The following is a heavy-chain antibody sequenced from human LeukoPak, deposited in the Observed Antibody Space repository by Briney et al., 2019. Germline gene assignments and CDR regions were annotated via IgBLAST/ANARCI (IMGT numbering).Heavy chain of an antibody. V-gene: IGHV3-30*04. CDR3: AKAGVNIVAMAY. CDR2: ISYDGSNK. CDR1: GFTFSSYA. Sequence: PGGSLRLSCAASGFTFSSYAMHWVRQAPGKGLEWVAVISYDGSNKYYADSVKGRFTISRDNSKNTLYLQMNSLRAEDTAVYYCAKAGVNIVAMAYWGQGTLVTVSS. D-gene: IGHD5-12*01. J-gene: IGHJ4*02.